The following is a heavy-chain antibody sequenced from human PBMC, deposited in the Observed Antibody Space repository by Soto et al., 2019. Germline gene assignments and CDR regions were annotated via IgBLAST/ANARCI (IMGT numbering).Heavy chain of an antibody. CDR3: ARSIVVVTALDY. CDR2: MNVGNGNT. V-gene: IGHV1-3*05. Sequence: QVQLVQSGAEEKKPGASVKVSCKASVYTFTSYAMHWVRQAPGQRLEWMGWMNVGNGNTKYSQKFQGRVTSTSDTSSSTAYMELSSLRSEDTAVYYCARSIVVVTALDYWGQGTLVTVSS. CDR1: VYTFTSYA. D-gene: IGHD2-21*02. J-gene: IGHJ4*02.